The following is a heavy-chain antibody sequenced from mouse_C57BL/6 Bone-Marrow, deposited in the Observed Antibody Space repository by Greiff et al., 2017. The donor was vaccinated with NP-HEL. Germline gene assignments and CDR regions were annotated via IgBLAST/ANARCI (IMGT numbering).Heavy chain of an antibody. Sequence: VQLQQSGAELVRPGASVTLSCKASGYTFTDYEMHWVKQTPVHGLEWIGAIDPETGGTAYNQKFKGKAILTADKSSSTAYMELRSLTSEDSAVYYCTRKGWLLDFDYWGQGTTRTGSS. CDR1: GYTFTDYE. V-gene: IGHV1-15*01. D-gene: IGHD2-3*01. CDR3: TRKGWLLDFDY. J-gene: IGHJ2*01. CDR2: IDPETGGT.